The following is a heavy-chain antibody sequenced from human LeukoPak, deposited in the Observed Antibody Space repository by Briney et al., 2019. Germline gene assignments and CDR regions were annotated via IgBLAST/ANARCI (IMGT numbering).Heavy chain of an antibody. CDR3: ANRGFSGSLDN. D-gene: IGHD5-12*01. CDR1: GFTFSDYA. V-gene: IGHV3-23*01. Sequence: PGGSLRLSCAASGFTFSDYAMGWVRQAPGKGLEWVSVISGSGGSTYYADSVKGRFTISRDNSKNTLYLQMSSLSAEDTAVYFCANRGFSGSLDNWGQGTLVTVSS. J-gene: IGHJ4*02. CDR2: ISGSGGST.